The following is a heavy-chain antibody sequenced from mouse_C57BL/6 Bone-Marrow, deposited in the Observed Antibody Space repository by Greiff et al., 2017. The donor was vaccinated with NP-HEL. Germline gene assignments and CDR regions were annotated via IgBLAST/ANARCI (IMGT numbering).Heavy chain of an antibody. CDR2: IWSGGST. CDR3: ARKDDYVDY. J-gene: IGHJ2*01. D-gene: IGHD2-3*01. V-gene: IGHV2-2*01. CDR1: GFSLTSYG. Sequence: QVQLKESGPGLVQPSQSLPITCTVSGFSLTSYGVHWVRQSPGKGLEWLGVIWSGGSTDYNAAFISRLSISKYNSKSQVFFKMSRLQADDTAIYYCARKDDYVDYWGQGTTLTVSS.